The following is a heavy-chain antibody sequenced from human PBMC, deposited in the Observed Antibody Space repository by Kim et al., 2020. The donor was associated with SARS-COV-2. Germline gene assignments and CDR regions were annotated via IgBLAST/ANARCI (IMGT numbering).Heavy chain of an antibody. CDR2: IWYDGSNK. V-gene: IGHV3-33*06. Sequence: GGSLRLSCAASGFTFSSYGMHWVHQAPGKGLDWVAIIWYDGSNKYYAESVKGRFTISRDNSKNTLYLQMNSLRAEDTAVYYCAKVSDYCSGARCYLGWYFDLWGRGTLVTVSS. CDR3: AKVSDYCSGARCYLGWYFDL. D-gene: IGHD2-15*01. CDR1: GFTFSSYG. J-gene: IGHJ2*01.